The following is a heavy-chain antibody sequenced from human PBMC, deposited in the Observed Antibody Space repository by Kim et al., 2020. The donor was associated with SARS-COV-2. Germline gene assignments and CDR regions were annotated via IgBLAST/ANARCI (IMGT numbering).Heavy chain of an antibody. CDR3: ARVLTMIVDDAFDI. J-gene: IGHJ3*02. CDR2: ISYDGSNK. CDR1: GFTFSSYA. Sequence: GGSLRLSCAASGFTFSSYAMHWVRQAPGKGLEWVAVISYDGSNKYYADSVKGRFTISRDNSKNTLYLQMNSLRAEDTAVYYCARVLTMIVDDAFDIWGQGTMVTVSS. D-gene: IGHD3-22*01. V-gene: IGHV3-30*04.